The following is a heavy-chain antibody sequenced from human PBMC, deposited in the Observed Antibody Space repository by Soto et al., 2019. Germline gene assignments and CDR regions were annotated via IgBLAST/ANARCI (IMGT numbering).Heavy chain of an antibody. Sequence: GSLRLSCAASGFTFKSHAMHWVRQAPGKGLEYVSSIHTGGETTFYADAVKGRFIVSRDNSNNTLDLQTTSLKYEDSGVYYCVKGRAKHCSGRTCGLWMDLWGQGTTVTV. D-gene: IGHD6-19*01. CDR1: GFTFKSHA. CDR3: VKGRAKHCSGRTCGLWMDL. V-gene: IGHV3-64D*06. CDR2: IHTGGETT. J-gene: IGHJ6*02.